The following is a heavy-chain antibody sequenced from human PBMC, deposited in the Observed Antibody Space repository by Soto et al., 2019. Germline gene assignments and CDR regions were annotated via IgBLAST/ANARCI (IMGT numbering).Heavy chain of an antibody. J-gene: IGHJ5*02. CDR1: AGSITTSY. Sequence: SETLSLTCTVSAGSITTSYWSWIRQPLGKALEWIGYISYRGSTNYNPSLKSRLTISIDTSKSQISLKLTSTTTADTAVYYCASSGIVGREVNTWFDPWGQGTLVTVSS. CDR3: ASSGIVGREVNTWFDP. V-gene: IGHV4-59*01. CDR2: ISYRGST. D-gene: IGHD3-22*01.